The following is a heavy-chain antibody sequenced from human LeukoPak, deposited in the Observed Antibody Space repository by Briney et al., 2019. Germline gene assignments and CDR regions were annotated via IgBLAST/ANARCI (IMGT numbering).Heavy chain of an antibody. V-gene: IGHV3-21*06. CDR2: ITSSSSYI. J-gene: IGHJ6*03. CDR3: ARDPSYYYYYMDV. Sequence: GGSLRLSCAASGFTFSSYNMNWVRQAPGKGPEWVSSITSSSSYIYYADSVKGRFTISRDNAKNSLYLQMDSLRVEDTAVYYCARDPSYYYYYMDVWGKGTTVTVSS. CDR1: GFTFSSYN.